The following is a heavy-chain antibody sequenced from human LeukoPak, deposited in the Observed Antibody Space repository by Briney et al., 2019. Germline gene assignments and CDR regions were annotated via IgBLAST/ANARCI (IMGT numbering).Heavy chain of an antibody. J-gene: IGHJ5*02. D-gene: IGHD3-9*01. Sequence: PGGSLRLSCAASGFTFDDYGMSWVRQAPGKGLEWVSGITWNGGSTGYADSVKGRFTISRDNAKNSLYLQMNSLRAEDTALYYCAREARYFDLRRLWFCTWGQGTLVTVSS. CDR2: ITWNGGST. CDR1: GFTFDDYG. V-gene: IGHV3-20*04. CDR3: AREARYFDLRRLWFCT.